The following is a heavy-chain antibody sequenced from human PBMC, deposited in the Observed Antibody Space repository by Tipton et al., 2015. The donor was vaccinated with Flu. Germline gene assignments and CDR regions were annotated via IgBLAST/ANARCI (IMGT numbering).Heavy chain of an antibody. Sequence: SLRLSCAASGFTFSSYAMSWVRQAPGKGLEWVSAISGSGGSTYYADSVKGRFTISRDNSKNTLYLQMNSLRAEDTAVYYCARTEIAAADPLDYWGQGTLVTVSS. V-gene: IGHV3-23*01. J-gene: IGHJ4*02. CDR3: ARTEIAAADPLDY. CDR1: GFTFSSYA. CDR2: ISGSGGST. D-gene: IGHD6-13*01.